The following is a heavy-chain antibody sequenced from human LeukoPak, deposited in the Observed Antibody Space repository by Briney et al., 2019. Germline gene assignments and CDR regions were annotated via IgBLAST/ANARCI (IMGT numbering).Heavy chain of an antibody. D-gene: IGHD3-10*01. V-gene: IGHV1-46*01. CDR3: ARSYYGSGSYNPLYYFDY. CDR1: GYTFTSYY. CDR2: INPSGGST. Sequence: ASVKVSCKASGYTFTSYYMHWVRQAPGQGLEWMGIINPSGGSTSYAQKFQGRVTMTRDTPTSTVYMELSSLRSEDTAVYYCARSYYGSGSYNPLYYFDYWGQGTLVTVSS. J-gene: IGHJ4*02.